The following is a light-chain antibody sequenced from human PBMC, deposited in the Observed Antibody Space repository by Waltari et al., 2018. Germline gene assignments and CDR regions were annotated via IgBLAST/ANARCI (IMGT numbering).Light chain of an antibody. V-gene: IGKV3-15*01. CDR2: GAS. J-gene: IGKJ3*01. Sequence: EIVMTQSPATLSVSPGERATLSCRASQIVSSNLAWYQQKPGQPPRFLIYGASTRATGIPARFSGSGSGTEFTLTISSLQSEDFAVYYCQQYNNWPPKVTFGPGTKVDIK. CDR3: QQYNNWPPKVT. CDR1: QIVSSN.